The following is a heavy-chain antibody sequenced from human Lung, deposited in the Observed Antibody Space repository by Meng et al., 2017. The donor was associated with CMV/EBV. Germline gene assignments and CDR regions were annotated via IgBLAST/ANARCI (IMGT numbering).Heavy chain of an antibody. V-gene: IGHV1-2*02. CDR3: ARGGWGRTYGPVDS. Sequence: ASVKVSCKASGYTFTGYYIHWMRQAPGQGLEWMGWINPMNGDAKYAQKFQGRVTMTRDTSINTASVDVSNLRSDDTALYYCARGGWGRTYGPVDSWGQGTXVTVSS. J-gene: IGHJ4*02. D-gene: IGHD3-10*01. CDR1: GYTFTGYY. CDR2: INPMNGDA.